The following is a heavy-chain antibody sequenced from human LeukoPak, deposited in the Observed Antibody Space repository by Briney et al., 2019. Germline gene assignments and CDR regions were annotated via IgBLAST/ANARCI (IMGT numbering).Heavy chain of an antibody. Sequence: GESLKISCKASGYSFASNWIAWVRQMPGKGLEWMGITHSADSNTKYSPSFQGQVTISADKSISTAYLQWSGLKASDTAMYYCAGARHGDYRWDYWGQGTLVTVSS. CDR2: THSADSNT. CDR1: GYSFASNW. J-gene: IGHJ4*02. D-gene: IGHD4-17*01. CDR3: AGARHGDYRWDY. V-gene: IGHV5-51*01.